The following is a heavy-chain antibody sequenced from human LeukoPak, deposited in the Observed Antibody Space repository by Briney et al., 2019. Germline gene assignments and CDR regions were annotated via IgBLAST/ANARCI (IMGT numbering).Heavy chain of an antibody. Sequence: GRSLRLSCAASGFTFRSYGMHWVRQAPGKGLEWVAVIWYDGSNKYYADSVKGRFTVSRDNSKNTLYLQMNSLRAEDTAVYYCATAVASSSGWYADYWGQGTPVTVSS. CDR2: IWYDGSNK. CDR1: GFTFRSYG. J-gene: IGHJ4*02. CDR3: ATAVASSSGWYADY. D-gene: IGHD6-19*01. V-gene: IGHV3-33*01.